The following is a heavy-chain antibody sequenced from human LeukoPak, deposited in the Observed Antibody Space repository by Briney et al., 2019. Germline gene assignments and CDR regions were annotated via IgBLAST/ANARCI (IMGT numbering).Heavy chain of an antibody. V-gene: IGHV3-15*07. CDR2: IRSNSDGGSI. CDR3: ATDFYDST. D-gene: IGHD3-22*01. J-gene: IGHJ5*02. CDR1: GFTFSNAW. Sequence: GGSLRLSCATSGFTFSNAWMNWVRQAPGKGLEWVGRIRSNSDGGSIDYAAPVKGRFTLSRDDSKTTLYLQMNSLQTEDTAVYYCATDFYDSTWGQGTLVTVSS.